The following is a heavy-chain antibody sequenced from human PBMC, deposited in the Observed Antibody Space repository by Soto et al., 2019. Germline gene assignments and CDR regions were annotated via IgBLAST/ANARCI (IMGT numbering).Heavy chain of an antibody. CDR3: AKGLVGYVFGVQDYYFGMDV. CDR1: GFKFSTYG. D-gene: IGHD1-26*01. Sequence: QVQLVESGGGVVQPGRSLRLSCGASGFKFSTYGMHWVRQAPGKGLEWVAVISYDGNNKDYADSVKGRFTISRDNSKNTSYLQMNSLSAEDTAVYYCAKGLVGYVFGVQDYYFGMDVWGQGTTVAVYS. CDR2: ISYDGNNK. J-gene: IGHJ6*02. V-gene: IGHV3-30*18.